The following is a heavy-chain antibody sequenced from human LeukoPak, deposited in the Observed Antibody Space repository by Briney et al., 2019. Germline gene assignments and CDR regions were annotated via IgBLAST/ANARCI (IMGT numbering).Heavy chain of an antibody. D-gene: IGHD1-26*01. J-gene: IGHJ6*02. CDR3: ARDTSMDV. CDR1: GYTFDSYG. Sequence: ASVKVSCEASGYTFDSYGISWVRQAPGQGLEWMGWISCYTGNTNHAQKFQDRVTMTMDTSATTVYMELRSLRSDDTAVYYCARDTSMDVWGQGTTVTVSS. CDR2: ISCYTGNT. V-gene: IGHV1-18*01.